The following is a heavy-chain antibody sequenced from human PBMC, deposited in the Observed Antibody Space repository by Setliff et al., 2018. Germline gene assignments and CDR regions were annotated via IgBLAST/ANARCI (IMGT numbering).Heavy chain of an antibody. CDR1: GFTFSAYG. J-gene: IGHJ4*02. CDR3: AKRGHYSSSDGLSFDF. CDR2: VYNGNDET. D-gene: IGHD6-6*01. V-gene: IGHV3-23*01. Sequence: GGSLRLSCAASGFTFSAYGMSWVRQAPGKGLEWVSSVYNGNDETKYADSVKGRFTISRDRSENTVYLQMNRLRAEDTAVYYCAKRGHYSSSDGLSFDFWGQGTQVTVSS.